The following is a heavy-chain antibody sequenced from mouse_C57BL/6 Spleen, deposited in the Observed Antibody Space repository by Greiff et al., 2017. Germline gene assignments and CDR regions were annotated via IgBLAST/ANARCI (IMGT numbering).Heavy chain of an antibody. CDR1: GYTFTSYW. D-gene: IGHD2-4*01. J-gene: IGHJ2*01. CDR2: IYPSDSET. V-gene: IGHV1-61*01. CDR3: ARSAIYYDGYFDY. Sequence: VKLQQPGAELVRPGSSVKLSCKASGYTFTSYWMDWVKQRPGQGLEWIGNIYPSDSETHYNQKFKDKATLTVDKSSSTAYMQLSSLTSEDSAVYYCARSAIYYDGYFDYWGQGTTLTVSS.